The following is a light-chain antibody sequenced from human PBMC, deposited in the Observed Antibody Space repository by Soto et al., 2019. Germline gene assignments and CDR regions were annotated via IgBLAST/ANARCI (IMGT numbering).Light chain of an antibody. V-gene: IGKV3-20*01. J-gene: IGKJ5*01. CDR3: QQCGSSST. CDR1: QTFSNSF. CDR2: GAS. Sequence: EIVLTQSPGTLSLSPGERATLSCMASQTFSNSFLSWFQQIPGQAPRLLIYGASMRATGIPDRFSGSGSGTDSTLTISRLEPEDFAVYYCQQCGSSSTFGQGTRLEIK.